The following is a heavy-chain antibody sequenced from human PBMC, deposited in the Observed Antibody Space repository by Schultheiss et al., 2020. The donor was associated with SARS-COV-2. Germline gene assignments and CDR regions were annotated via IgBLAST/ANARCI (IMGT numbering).Heavy chain of an antibody. D-gene: IGHD5-18*01. V-gene: IGHV4-31*03. CDR2: ISNRGST. CDR1: GGSVSSGASC. CDR3: ARGVGTAMVRRWGDYYYYGMDV. J-gene: IGHJ6*02. Sequence: SETLSLTCTVSGGSVSSGASCWTWIRQHPGKGLEWIGHISNRGSTYYNPSLKSRVTISVDTSKNQFSLKLSSVTAANTAVYYCARGVGTAMVRRWGDYYYYGMDVWGQGTTVTVSS.